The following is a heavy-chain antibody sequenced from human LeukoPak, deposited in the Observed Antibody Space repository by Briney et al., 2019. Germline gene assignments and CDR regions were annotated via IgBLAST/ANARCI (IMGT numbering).Heavy chain of an antibody. D-gene: IGHD1-26*01. J-gene: IGHJ4*02. Sequence: GRSLRLSCAASGSTFDDYAMHWVRQAPGKGLEWVSGISWNSGSIGYADSVKGRFTISRDNAKNSLYLQMNSLRAEDTALYYCAKDIMDSGSYYDYWGQGTLVTVSS. CDR1: GSTFDDYA. V-gene: IGHV3-9*01. CDR2: ISWNSGSI. CDR3: AKDIMDSGSYYDY.